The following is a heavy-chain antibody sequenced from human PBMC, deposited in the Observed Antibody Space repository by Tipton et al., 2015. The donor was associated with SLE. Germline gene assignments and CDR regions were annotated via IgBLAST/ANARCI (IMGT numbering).Heavy chain of an antibody. D-gene: IGHD1-20*01. CDR2: ISWNSGSI. CDR3: AKGTAGGQGGGYYWKAFDI. J-gene: IGHJ3*02. Sequence: SLRLSCAASGFTFDDYAMHWVQQAPGKGLEWVSGISWNSGSIGYADSVKGRFTISRDNAKNSLYLQMNSLRAEDTALYYCAKGTAGGQGGGYYWKAFDIWGQGTMVTVSS. CDR1: GFTFDDYA. V-gene: IGHV3-9*01.